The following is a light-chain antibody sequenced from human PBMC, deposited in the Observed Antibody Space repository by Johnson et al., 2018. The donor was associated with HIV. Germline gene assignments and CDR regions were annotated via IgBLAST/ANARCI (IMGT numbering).Light chain of an antibody. CDR3: AAWDDSLNGYV. Sequence: QSVLTQPPSASGTPRQRVSISCSGSSSNIGSNAVNWYQHLPGTAPKLLIYRNNQRPSGVPDRFSGSKSGTSASLAISGLQAEDEAHYYCAAWDDSLNGYVFGTGTKVTVL. J-gene: IGLJ1*01. CDR2: RNN. CDR1: SSNIGSNA. V-gene: IGLV1-44*01.